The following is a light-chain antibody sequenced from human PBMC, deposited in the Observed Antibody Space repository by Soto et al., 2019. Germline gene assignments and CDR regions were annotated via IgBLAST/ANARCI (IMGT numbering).Light chain of an antibody. J-gene: IGLJ1*01. V-gene: IGLV2-14*03. CDR2: DVS. Sequence: QSVLTQPASVSGSPGQSITIPCTGTSSDVGGHNYVSWYQQHPGKAPKLILYDVSDRPSGVSSRFSGSKSGNTASLTISGLQAEFEGDYYCRAYTRVPFLFATGTKV. CDR1: SSDVGGHNY. CDR3: RAYTRVPFL.